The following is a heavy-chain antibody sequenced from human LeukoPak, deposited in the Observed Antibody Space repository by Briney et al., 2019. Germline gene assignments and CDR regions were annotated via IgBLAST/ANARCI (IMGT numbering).Heavy chain of an antibody. Sequence: XSXYTFTNSDISWVRQASGQGLEXMGWMNPNSGNTGYAQKFRGRVTITRNTSISTAYMELSSLRSEDTAVYYCARRESYTLFLQHWGQGTLVTVSS. CDR3: ARRESYTLFLQH. V-gene: IGHV1-8*01. D-gene: IGHD1-26*01. CDR1: XYTFTNSD. CDR2: MNPNSGNT. J-gene: IGHJ1*01.